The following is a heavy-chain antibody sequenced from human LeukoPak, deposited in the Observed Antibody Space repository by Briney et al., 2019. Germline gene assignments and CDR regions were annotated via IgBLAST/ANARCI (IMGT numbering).Heavy chain of an antibody. Sequence: PSETLSLTCTVSGGSISSSSYYWGWIRQPPGKGLEWIATIYYSGSTYYNPSLKSRVTMSVDTSKNQFSLKLSSVTAADTAVYYCARLISTPYGSGSYGFDPWGQGTLVTVSS. V-gene: IGHV4-39*07. CDR3: ARLISTPYGSGSYGFDP. J-gene: IGHJ5*02. CDR1: GGSISSSSYY. CDR2: IYYSGST. D-gene: IGHD3-10*01.